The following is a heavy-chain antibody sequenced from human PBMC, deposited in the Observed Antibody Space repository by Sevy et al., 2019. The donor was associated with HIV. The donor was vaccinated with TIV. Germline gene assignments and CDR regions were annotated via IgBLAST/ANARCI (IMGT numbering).Heavy chain of an antibody. CDR2: IYSGGST. CDR1: GFTFDSYA. J-gene: IGHJ5*02. CDR3: ARVGVSSAHDFWSGYYTGLDWFDP. V-gene: IGHV3-53*01. D-gene: IGHD3-3*01. Sequence: GGSLRLSCAASGFTFDSYAMHWVRQVAGKGLEWVSIIYSGGSTYYADSVKGRFTISRDNSKNTLYLQMNSLRAEDTAVYYCARVGVSSAHDFWSGYYTGLDWFDPWGQGTLVTVSS.